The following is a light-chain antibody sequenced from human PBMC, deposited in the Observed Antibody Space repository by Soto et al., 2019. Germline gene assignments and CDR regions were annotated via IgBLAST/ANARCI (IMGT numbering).Light chain of an antibody. CDR1: QSLLHSNGYNH. J-gene: IGKJ1*01. Sequence: DIVMTQSPLSLPVTPGEPASISCRSSQSLLHSNGYNHLDWYVQKPGQSPQLLIYLASYRASGGPDRFSGSGSGTYFTLKISRVEAEDVGIYYCMQGLQTRTFGQGTKVEIK. CDR2: LAS. CDR3: MQGLQTRT. V-gene: IGKV2-28*01.